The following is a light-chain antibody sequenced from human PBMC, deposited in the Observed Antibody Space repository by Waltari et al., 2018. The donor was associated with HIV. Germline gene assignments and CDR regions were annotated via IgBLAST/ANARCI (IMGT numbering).Light chain of an antibody. V-gene: IGLV2-14*01. J-gene: IGLJ1*01. Sequence: QSALTQPASVSGSPGESITISCTGSSTDVGGYKYVSWYQQQSGKAPNLMLYQVNNRTSGISNRSSGSKAGNTASLTSSGLQADDEADYYCSSFTSRFTQVFGTGTKVIV. CDR3: SSFTSRFTQV. CDR2: QVN. CDR1: STDVGGYKY.